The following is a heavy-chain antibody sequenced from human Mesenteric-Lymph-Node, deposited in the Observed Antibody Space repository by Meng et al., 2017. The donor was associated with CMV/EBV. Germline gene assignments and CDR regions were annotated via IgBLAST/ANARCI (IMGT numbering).Heavy chain of an antibody. V-gene: IGHV3-49*04. CDR1: GFTFGDYA. D-gene: IGHD2-2*01. CDR2: IRSKAYGGTT. CDR3: TTVGVVPAVADAFDI. Sequence: GESLKISCTASGFTFGDYAMSWVRQAPGKGLEWVGFIRSKAYGGTTEYAASVKGRFTISRDDSKSIAYLQMNSLKTEDTAVYYCTTVGVVPAVADAFDIWGQGTMVTVSS. J-gene: IGHJ3*02.